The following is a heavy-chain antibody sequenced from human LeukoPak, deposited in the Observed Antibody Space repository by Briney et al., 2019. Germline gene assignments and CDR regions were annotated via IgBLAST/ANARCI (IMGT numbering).Heavy chain of an antibody. CDR2: INHSGST. J-gene: IGHJ4*02. CDR1: GGSLSGYY. D-gene: IGHD6-6*01. V-gene: IGHV4-34*01. CDR3: ARGSIPRNYFDY. Sequence: SETLSLTCAVYGGSLSGYYWSWIRQPPGKGLEWIGEINHSGSTNYNPSLKSRVTISVDTSKNQFSLKLSSVTAADTAVYYCARGSIPRNYFDYWGQGTLVTVSS.